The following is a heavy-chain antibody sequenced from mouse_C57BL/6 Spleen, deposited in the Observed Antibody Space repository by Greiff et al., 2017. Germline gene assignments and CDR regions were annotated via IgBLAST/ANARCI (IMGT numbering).Heavy chain of an antibody. CDR3: ARDSYGSSRYYFDY. J-gene: IGHJ2*01. CDR1: GFTFSSYA. Sequence: EVQGVESGGGLVKPGGSLKLSCAASGFTFSSYAMSWVRQTPEKRLEWVATISDGGSYTYYPDNVKGRFTISRDNAKNNLYLQMSHRKSEDTAMYYCARDSYGSSRYYFDYWGQGTTLTVSS. V-gene: IGHV5-4*01. D-gene: IGHD1-1*01. CDR2: ISDGGSYT.